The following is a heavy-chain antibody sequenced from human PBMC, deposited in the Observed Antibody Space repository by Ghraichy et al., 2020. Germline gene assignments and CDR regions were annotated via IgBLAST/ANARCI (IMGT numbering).Heavy chain of an antibody. CDR3: AKAGLGYCSSTSCYTSWFDP. CDR1: GFTFDDYA. D-gene: IGHD2-2*02. V-gene: IGHV3-9*01. J-gene: IGHJ5*02. Sequence: GGSLRLSCAASGFTFDDYAMHWVRQAPGKGLEWVAGISWNSGSIGYADSVQGRFTISRDNAKHSLYLQMNSLRAEDTALYYCAKAGLGYCSSTSCYTSWFDPWGQGTLVTVSS. CDR2: ISWNSGSI.